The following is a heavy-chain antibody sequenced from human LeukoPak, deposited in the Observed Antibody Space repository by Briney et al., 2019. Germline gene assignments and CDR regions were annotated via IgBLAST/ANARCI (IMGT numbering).Heavy chain of an antibody. Sequence: GGSLRLSCAASGFTFSSYGMHWVRQAPGKGLGWVAVIWYDGSNKYYADSVKGRFTISRDNSKNTLYLQMNSLRAEDTAVYYCARDADYYDSSGYYPYWGQGTLVTVSS. D-gene: IGHD3-22*01. CDR2: IWYDGSNK. V-gene: IGHV3-33*01. CDR3: ARDADYYDSSGYYPY. CDR1: GFTFSSYG. J-gene: IGHJ4*02.